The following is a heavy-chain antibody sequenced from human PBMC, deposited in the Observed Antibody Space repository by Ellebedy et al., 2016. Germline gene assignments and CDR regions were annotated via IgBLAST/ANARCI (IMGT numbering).Heavy chain of an antibody. J-gene: IGHJ4*02. Sequence: GESLKISCAASGFTFSRYAMHWVRQAPGKGLEWVAVISYDGSDKNNTDSVKGRFTISRDNAKNSLYLHMNSLRAEDTAVYYCARGPAAYRIDYWGQGTLVTVSS. CDR1: GFTFSRYA. CDR2: ISYDGSDK. D-gene: IGHD2-15*01. CDR3: ARGPAAYRIDY. V-gene: IGHV3-30-3*01.